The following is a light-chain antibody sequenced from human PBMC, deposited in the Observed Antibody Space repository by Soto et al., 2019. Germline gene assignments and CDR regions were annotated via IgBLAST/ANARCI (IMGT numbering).Light chain of an antibody. V-gene: IGKV3-15*01. Sequence: EIEMTQSPATLSVSPGERATLSCRASQSFTSNLAWYQQKPGQVPRLRIYGTSLMSPGIPARFSASGSGTDFALTISRLRSEDFAVYYCQQYHTLPQTFGRGTKVESK. CDR3: QQYHTLPQT. J-gene: IGKJ4*02. CDR2: GTS. CDR1: QSFTSN.